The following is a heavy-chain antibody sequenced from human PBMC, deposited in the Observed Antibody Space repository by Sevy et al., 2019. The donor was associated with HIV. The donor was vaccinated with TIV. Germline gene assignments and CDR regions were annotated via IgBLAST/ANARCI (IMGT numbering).Heavy chain of an antibody. Sequence: ASVKVSCKASGYTFIRYGISWVRQAPGQGLEWMGWISGSNGDTNYAQKVQGRVIMTTDTSTSTAYMGLGGLRSDDTAVYYCARDRNNYDSTGYPKGMDVWGQGTTVTVSS. CDR2: ISGSNGDT. D-gene: IGHD3-22*01. J-gene: IGHJ6*02. CDR1: GYTFIRYG. CDR3: ARDRNNYDSTGYPKGMDV. V-gene: IGHV1-18*01.